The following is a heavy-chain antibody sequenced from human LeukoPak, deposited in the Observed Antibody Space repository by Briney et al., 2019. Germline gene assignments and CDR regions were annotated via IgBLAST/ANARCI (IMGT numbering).Heavy chain of an antibody. V-gene: IGHV3-7*01. CDR3: AREVVVVAATYYYYYGMDV. J-gene: IGHJ6*02. CDR1: GFTLSSYW. CDR2: IKQGGSEK. Sequence: GGSLRLSCAASGFTLSSYWMSWVRQAPGKGLEWVANIKQGGSEKYYVDSVKGRFTISRDNAKNSLYLQMNSLRAEDTAVYYCAREVVVVAATYYYYYGMDVWGQGTTVTVSS. D-gene: IGHD2-15*01.